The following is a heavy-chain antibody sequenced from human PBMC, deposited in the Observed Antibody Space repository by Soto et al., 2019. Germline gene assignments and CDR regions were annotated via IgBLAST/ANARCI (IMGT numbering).Heavy chain of an antibody. J-gene: IGHJ4*02. CDR3: ARGLISGSHYSGGWYYFDS. D-gene: IGHD1-26*01. Sequence: SETLSLTCTVSGGSISSYYWSWSRQTPGKGLQWIGQINHSGSANYNPSLKSRVTISVHTSSSQFSLELSSVTAADTAVYYCARGLISGSHYSGGWYYFDSWGQGTQVTVSS. CDR1: GGSISSYY. V-gene: IGHV4-34*01. CDR2: INHSGSA.